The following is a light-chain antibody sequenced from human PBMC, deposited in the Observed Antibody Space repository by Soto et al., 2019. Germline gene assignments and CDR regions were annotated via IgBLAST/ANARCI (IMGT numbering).Light chain of an antibody. V-gene: IGKV3-15*01. J-gene: IGKJ4*01. CDR2: VSS. CDR1: QGIGDT. Sequence: EVVMTQSPATLSVSPGEGVTLSCRASQGIGDTLAWYQHKPGQTPRLLIYVSSTTATGIPARFSGSGSGTDFTLTLSSLQSEDFAVYSCQQYNNWPITFVGGTKVDIK. CDR3: QQYNNWPIT.